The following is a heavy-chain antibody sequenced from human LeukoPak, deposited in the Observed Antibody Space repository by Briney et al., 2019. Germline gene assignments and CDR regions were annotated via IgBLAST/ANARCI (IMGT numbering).Heavy chain of an antibody. J-gene: IGHJ4*02. Sequence: GGSLRLSRAAPGFTFRSYTMNWVRQAPGKGLEWISSISSSGNYIYYADSVKGRFTISKDNAQNSLYLQMNSLRAEDTAVYYCARGDRTASLVIFDYWGQGTLVTVSS. D-gene: IGHD3-3*02. V-gene: IGHV3-21*01. CDR1: GFTFRSYT. CDR2: ISSSGNYI. CDR3: ARGDRTASLVIFDY.